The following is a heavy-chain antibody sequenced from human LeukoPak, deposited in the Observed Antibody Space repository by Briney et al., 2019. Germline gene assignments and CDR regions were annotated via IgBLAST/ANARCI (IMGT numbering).Heavy chain of an antibody. CDR1: GGSISSYY. CDR2: IYYSGST. V-gene: IGHV4-59*01. Sequence: SETLSLTCTVSGGSISSYYWSWIRQPPGQGLEWIGYIYYSGSTNYNPSLKSRVTISVDTYKNQFSLKLSSVTAADTAVYYCARARTVYYFDYWGQGTLVTVSS. CDR3: ARARTVYYFDY. J-gene: IGHJ4*02.